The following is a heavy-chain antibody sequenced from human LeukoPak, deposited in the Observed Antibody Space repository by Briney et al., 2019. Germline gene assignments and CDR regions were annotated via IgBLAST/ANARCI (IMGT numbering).Heavy chain of an antibody. J-gene: IGHJ4*02. CDR3: ARDLYCSSTSCYDY. D-gene: IGHD2-2*01. Sequence: GGSLRLSCAASGFTFSSYAMHWVRQAPGKGLEWVAVISYDGSNKYYADSVKGRLTISRNNSKNTLYRQMNRLRAEDTAVYFCARDLYCSSTSCYDYWGQGTLVTVSS. CDR2: ISYDGSNK. CDR1: GFTFSSYA. V-gene: IGHV3-30*04.